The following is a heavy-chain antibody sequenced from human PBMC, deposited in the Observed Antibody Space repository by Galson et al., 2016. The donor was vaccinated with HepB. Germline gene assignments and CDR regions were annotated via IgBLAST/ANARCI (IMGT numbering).Heavy chain of an antibody. CDR3: AGGGGSYGSGNLYGMDV. Sequence: SVKVSCKASGDTFTKFAFSWVRQAPGQGLEWMGGIIPIFDTADYAQNFQGRVTITADESTSTAYMELSSLRSEDTAIYYCAGGGGSYGSGNLYGMDVWGQGTTVTVSS. CDR1: GDTFTKFA. D-gene: IGHD3-10*01. V-gene: IGHV1-69*13. J-gene: IGHJ6*02. CDR2: IIPIFDTA.